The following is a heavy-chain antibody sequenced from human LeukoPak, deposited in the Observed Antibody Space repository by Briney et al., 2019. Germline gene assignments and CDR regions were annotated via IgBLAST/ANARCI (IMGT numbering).Heavy chain of an antibody. CDR2: IITIFGTA. CDR3: ARESGLYGSGSRY. Sequence: SVKVSCKASGGTFSSYVINWVRQAPGQGLEWMGGIITIFGTAKYAQKFQGRVTITADESTSTAYMELSSLRSEDTAVYYCARESGLYGSGSRYWGQGTLVTVSS. J-gene: IGHJ4*02. CDR1: GGTFSSYV. D-gene: IGHD3-10*01. V-gene: IGHV1-69*13.